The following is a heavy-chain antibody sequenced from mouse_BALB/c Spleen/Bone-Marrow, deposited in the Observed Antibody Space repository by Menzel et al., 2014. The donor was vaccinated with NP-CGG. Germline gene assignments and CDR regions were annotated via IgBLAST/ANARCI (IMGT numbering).Heavy chain of an antibody. V-gene: IGHV3-8*02. CDR2: ISYSGGT. D-gene: IGHD1-2*01. Sequence: VQLQQSGPSLVKPSQTLSLTCSVTGDSITSGYWNWIRKFPGNKLEYMGFISYSGGTYYNPSLRSRISITRDTSKNQYCLQLNSVTTEDTATYFCARTHYYGWFDSWGQGTTLTVSS. CDR3: ARTHYYGWFDS. J-gene: IGHJ2*01. CDR1: GDSITSGY.